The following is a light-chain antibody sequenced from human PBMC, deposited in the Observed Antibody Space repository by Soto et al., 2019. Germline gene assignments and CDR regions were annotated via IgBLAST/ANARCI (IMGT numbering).Light chain of an antibody. J-gene: IGKJ1*01. V-gene: IGKV3-15*01. CDR1: QSVGSF. CDR3: QQYTNWPSWT. CDR2: GAS. Sequence: EKVMTQSPATLSMSPGERATLSCRVSQSVGSFLAWYQQKPGQAPRLLIYGASTRATGIPARFSGSGSGTEFTLTISSLQSEDFAVYYCQQYTNWPSWTFGQGTKVE.